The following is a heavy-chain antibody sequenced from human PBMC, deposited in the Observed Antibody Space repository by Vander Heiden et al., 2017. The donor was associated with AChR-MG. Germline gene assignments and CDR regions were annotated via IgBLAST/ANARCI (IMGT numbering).Heavy chain of an antibody. CDR3: ARVMITCGGVISYFDY. CDR1: GGTFSSYA. V-gene: IGHV1-69*04. J-gene: IGHJ4*02. D-gene: IGHD3-16*02. CDR2: IIPILGIA. Sequence: QVQLVQSGAEVKKPGSSVKVSCKASGGTFSSYAISWVRQAPGQGVEWMGRIIPILGIANYAQKFQGRVTITADKSTSTAYMELSSLRSEDTAVYYCARVMITCGGVISYFDYWGQGTLVTVSS.